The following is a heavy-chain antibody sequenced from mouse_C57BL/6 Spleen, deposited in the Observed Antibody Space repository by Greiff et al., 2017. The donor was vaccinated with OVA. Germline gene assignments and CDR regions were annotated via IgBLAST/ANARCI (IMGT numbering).Heavy chain of an antibody. CDR2: INPNNGGT. Sequence: VQLQQSGPELVKPGASVKISCKASGYTFTDYYMNWVKQSHGKSLEWIGDINPNNGGTSYNQKFKGKATLTVDKSSSTAYMELRSLTSEDSAVYYCARGSHYPYYAMDYWGQGTSVTVSS. J-gene: IGHJ4*01. CDR3: ARGSHYPYYAMDY. V-gene: IGHV1-26*01. CDR1: GYTFTDYY. D-gene: IGHD2-5*01.